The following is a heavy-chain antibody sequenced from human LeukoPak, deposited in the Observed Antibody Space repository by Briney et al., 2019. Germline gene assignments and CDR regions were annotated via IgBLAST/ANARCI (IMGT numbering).Heavy chain of an antibody. D-gene: IGHD6-13*01. V-gene: IGHV4-59*01. CDR1: GGSISSYY. Sequence: PSETLSLTCTVAGGSISSYYWSWIRQPPGEGLEWIGYISYSGTTNYNPSLKSRVTISVAPSKNQFSLKLRSVTAPDTAVYYCARDRGNYFDYWGQGTLVTVSS. CDR3: ARDRGNYFDY. CDR2: ISYSGTT. J-gene: IGHJ4*02.